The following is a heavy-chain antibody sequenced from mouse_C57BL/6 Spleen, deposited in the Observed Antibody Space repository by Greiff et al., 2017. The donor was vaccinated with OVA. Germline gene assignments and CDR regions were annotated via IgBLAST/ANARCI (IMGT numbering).Heavy chain of an antibody. V-gene: IGHV7-1*01. CDR3: ARDAYTTVVEWAMDY. Sequence: EVKLVESGGGLVQSGRSLRLSCATSGFTFSDFYMEWVRQAPGKGLEWIAASRNKANDYTTEYSASVKGRFIVSRDTSQSILYLQMNALRAEDTAIYYCARDAYTTVVEWAMDYWCQGTSVTVSS. J-gene: IGHJ4*01. CDR1: GFTFSDFY. CDR2: SRNKANDYTT. D-gene: IGHD1-1*01.